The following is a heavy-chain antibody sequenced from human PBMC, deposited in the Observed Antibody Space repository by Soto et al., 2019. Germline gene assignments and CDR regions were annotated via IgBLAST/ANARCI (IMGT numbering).Heavy chain of an antibody. D-gene: IGHD3-3*01. Sequence: QVQLVESGGGVVQPGRSLRLSCAASGFTFSSYAMHWVRQAPGKGLEWVAVISYDGSNKYYADSVKGRFTISRDNSKNTLYLQMNSLRAEDTAVYYCARGGLRFLEWLSHYYYYGMDVW. J-gene: IGHJ6*01. CDR3: ARGGLRFLEWLSHYYYYGMDV. V-gene: IGHV3-30-3*01. CDR1: GFTFSSYA. CDR2: ISYDGSNK.